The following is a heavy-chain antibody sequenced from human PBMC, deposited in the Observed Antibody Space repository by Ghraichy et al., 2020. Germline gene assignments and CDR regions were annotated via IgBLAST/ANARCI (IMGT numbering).Heavy chain of an antibody. V-gene: IGHV3-30*02. Sequence: GGSLRLSCAASGFTFSSYGMHWVRQAPGKGLEWVAFIRYDGSNKYYADSVKGRFTISRDNSKNTLYLQMNSLRAEDTAVYYCAKDDSIQSYGFDYWGQGTLVTVSS. CDR3: AKDDSIQSYGFDY. D-gene: IGHD4-11*01. J-gene: IGHJ4*02. CDR1: GFTFSSYG. CDR2: IRYDGSNK.